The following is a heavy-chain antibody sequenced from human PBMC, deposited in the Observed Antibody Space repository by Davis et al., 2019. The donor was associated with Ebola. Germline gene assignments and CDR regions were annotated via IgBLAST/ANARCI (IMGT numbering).Heavy chain of an antibody. D-gene: IGHD5-24*01. V-gene: IGHV3-7*01. CDR1: EFSFNTYW. CDR3: ARDRGVDGFNFERYYYFGMDV. Sequence: GGSLRLSCAASEFSFNTYWMSWVRQAPGKGLEWVASIKPDGSEKNYVDSVKGRFAISRDNVKNSLYLQMNTLRAEDTAVYYCARDRGVDGFNFERYYYFGMDVWGQGTTVTVSS. CDR2: IKPDGSEK. J-gene: IGHJ6*02.